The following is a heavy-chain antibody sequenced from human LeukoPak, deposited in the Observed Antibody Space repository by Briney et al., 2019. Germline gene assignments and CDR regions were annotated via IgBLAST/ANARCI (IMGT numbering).Heavy chain of an antibody. V-gene: IGHV3-48*03. D-gene: IGHD1-26*01. CDR2: ISPTGGSI. Sequence: GGSLRLSCAASGFTFSSYEMNWVRQAPGEGLEWVAYISPTGGSIYYADSVKGRFTISRDNAKNSLFLQMNNLRVDDTAVYYCVRDYRGGWNDYWGQGTLVTVSS. J-gene: IGHJ4*02. CDR3: VRDYRGGWNDY. CDR1: GFTFSSYE.